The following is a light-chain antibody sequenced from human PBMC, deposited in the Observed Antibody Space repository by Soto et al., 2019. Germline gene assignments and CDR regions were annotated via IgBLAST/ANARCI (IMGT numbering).Light chain of an antibody. Sequence: EIVMTQSPATLSVSPGERATLSCRASQSVSGNLAWYQQKPGQAPRLLIYGASTRATGIPARFSGSGSGTEFTLTISSLWSSSFAAYYCLQYNNQPPWTFGQGTNVEIK. CDR2: GAS. CDR1: QSVSGN. J-gene: IGKJ1*01. CDR3: LQYNNQPPWT. V-gene: IGKV3-15*01.